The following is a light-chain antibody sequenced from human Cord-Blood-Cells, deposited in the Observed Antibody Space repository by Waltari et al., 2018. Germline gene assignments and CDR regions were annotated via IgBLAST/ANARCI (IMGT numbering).Light chain of an antibody. CDR3: QQGYRTPYT. V-gene: IGKV1-39*01. Sequence: DIQVTKSPSSLSASVADRVTITCRASQSISSYFNWYQQKPGKAPKLLIYAASSLQSGVPARFSGSGSGTDFTLTISSLQPEDFATYYCQQGYRTPYTFGQGTKLEIK. J-gene: IGKJ2*01. CDR1: QSISSY. CDR2: AAS.